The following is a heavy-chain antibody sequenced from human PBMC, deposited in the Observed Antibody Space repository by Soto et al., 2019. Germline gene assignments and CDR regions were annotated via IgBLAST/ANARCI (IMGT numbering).Heavy chain of an antibody. CDR2: IIPIIGII. V-gene: IGHV1-69*08. J-gene: IGHJ5*02. D-gene: IGHD3-22*01. Sequence: QVQLVQSGAEVKKPGSSVKVSCKASGGTFSTYTITWVRQAPGQGLEWMGRIIPIIGIINYAQKFQCRVTISADKFTGTAYMELNGLRSDDTAVYYCAGDPDSHYNDSHASSYPWGQGTLVTVSS. CDR1: GGTFSTYT. CDR3: AGDPDSHYNDSHASSYP.